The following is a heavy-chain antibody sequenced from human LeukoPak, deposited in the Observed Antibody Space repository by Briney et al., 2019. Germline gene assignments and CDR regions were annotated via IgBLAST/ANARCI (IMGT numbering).Heavy chain of an antibody. Sequence: SETLSLTCAVYGGSFSGYYWSWIRQPPGKGLEWIGEINHSESTNYNPSLKSRVTISVDTSKNQFSLKLSSVTAADTAVYYCAPPPYGDYGSRMYGMDVWGQGTTVTVSS. CDR1: GGSFSGYY. D-gene: IGHD4-17*01. CDR2: INHSEST. J-gene: IGHJ6*02. CDR3: APPPYGDYGSRMYGMDV. V-gene: IGHV4-34*01.